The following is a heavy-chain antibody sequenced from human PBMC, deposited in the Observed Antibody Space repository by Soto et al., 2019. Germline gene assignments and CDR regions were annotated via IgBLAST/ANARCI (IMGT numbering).Heavy chain of an antibody. J-gene: IGHJ6*02. Sequence: QVQLVQSGAEVKKPGSSVKVSCKASGGTFSSYAISWVRQAPGQGLEWMGGIIPIFGTAVYAQKFQGRVTIIADESTNTAYTELSSLRSEDTAVYYCAINYGDHRYYYGMDVWGQGTTVTVSS. D-gene: IGHD4-17*01. V-gene: IGHV1-69*12. CDR1: GGTFSSYA. CDR2: IIPIFGTA. CDR3: AINYGDHRYYYGMDV.